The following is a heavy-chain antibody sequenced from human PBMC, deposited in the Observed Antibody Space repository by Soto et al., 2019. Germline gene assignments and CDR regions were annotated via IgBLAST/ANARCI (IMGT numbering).Heavy chain of an antibody. Sequence: PSETLSLTCTVSGGSVSSGSYYWSWIRQPPGKGLEWIGYIYYSGSTNYNPSLKSRVTISVDTSKNQFSLKLSSVTAADTAVYYCARDSSYDILTGYYEWGFAPWGQGTLVTVSS. J-gene: IGHJ5*02. CDR3: ARDSSYDILTGYYEWGFAP. V-gene: IGHV4-61*01. CDR1: GGSVSSGSYY. D-gene: IGHD3-9*01. CDR2: IYYSGST.